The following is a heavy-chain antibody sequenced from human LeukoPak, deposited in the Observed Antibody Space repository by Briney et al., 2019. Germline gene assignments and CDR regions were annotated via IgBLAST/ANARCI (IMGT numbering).Heavy chain of an antibody. V-gene: IGHV3-48*04. J-gene: IGHJ4*02. Sequence: GGSLRLSCAASGFTFSSYSMNWVRQAPGKGLEWVSYISSSSSTIYSADSVKGRFTISRDNAKNSLYLQMNSLRAEDTAVYYCARGYSGYDLYFDYWGQGTLVTVSS. D-gene: IGHD5-12*01. CDR2: ISSSSSTI. CDR1: GFTFSSYS. CDR3: ARGYSGYDLYFDY.